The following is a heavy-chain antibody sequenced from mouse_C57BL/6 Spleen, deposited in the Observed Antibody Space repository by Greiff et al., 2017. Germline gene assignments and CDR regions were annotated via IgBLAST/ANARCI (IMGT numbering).Heavy chain of an antibody. V-gene: IGHV1-80*01. J-gene: IGHJ1*03. CDR2: IYPGDGDT. CDR3: ARLYYSNSWYFDV. D-gene: IGHD2-5*01. Sequence: QVQLKESGAELVKPGASVKISCKASGYAFSSYWMNWVKQRPGKGLEWIGQIYPGDGDTNYNGKFKGKATLTADKSSSTAYMQLSSLTSEDSAVYFCARLYYSNSWYFDVWGTGTTVTVSS. CDR1: GYAFSSYW.